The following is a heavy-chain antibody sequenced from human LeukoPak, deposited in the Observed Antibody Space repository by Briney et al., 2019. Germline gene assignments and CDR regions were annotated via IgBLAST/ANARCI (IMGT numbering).Heavy chain of an antibody. CDR1: GFTFDDYA. J-gene: IGHJ6*03. V-gene: IGHV3-9*03. CDR2: ISWNTYDV. CDR3: AKGVGTSYHYHMDV. D-gene: IGHD1-26*01. Sequence: GRSLRLSCAASGFTFDDYAMHWVRQAPGKGLEWVSGISWNTYDVGYADSVKGRFTISRDNAENFLYLQMDSLRAEDMALYYCAKGVGTSYHYHMDVWGKGTTVIVSS.